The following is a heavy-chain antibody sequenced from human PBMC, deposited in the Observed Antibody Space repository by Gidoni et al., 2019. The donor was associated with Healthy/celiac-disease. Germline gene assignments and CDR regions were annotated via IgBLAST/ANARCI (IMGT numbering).Heavy chain of an antibody. CDR1: GYSISSGYY. CDR3: ASGALYYYYMDV. V-gene: IGHV4-38-2*02. CDR2: IYHSGST. J-gene: IGHJ6*03. Sequence: QVQLQESGPGLVKPSETLSLTCTVSGYSISSGYYWGWIRQPPGKGLEWIGSIYHSGSTYYNPSLKSRVTISVDTSKNQFSLKLSSVTAADTAVYYCASGALYYYYMDVWGKGTTVTVSS.